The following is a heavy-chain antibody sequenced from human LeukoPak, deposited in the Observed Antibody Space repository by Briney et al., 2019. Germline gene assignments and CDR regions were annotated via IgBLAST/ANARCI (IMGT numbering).Heavy chain of an antibody. Sequence: PGGSLRLSCAASGFTFSSYSMDWVRHAPGKGLEWVSFISSSSSYIYYADSVKGRFTISRDNAKNSLYLQMNSLRAEDTAVYYCARGEYTYGDYYYYMDVWGKGTTVTVSS. V-gene: IGHV3-21*01. CDR1: GFTFSSYS. CDR3: ARGEYTYGDYYYYMDV. CDR2: ISSSSSYI. D-gene: IGHD5-18*01. J-gene: IGHJ6*03.